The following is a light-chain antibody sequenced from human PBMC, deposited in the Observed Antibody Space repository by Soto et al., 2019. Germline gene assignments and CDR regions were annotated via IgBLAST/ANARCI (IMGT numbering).Light chain of an antibody. CDR3: SSFTNTITRYA. Sequence: QSALTQPASVSGSPGQSITISCTGTSSDVGGYNYVSWFQHHPGKAPKLIIHEVSYRPSGVSNRFSGSKSGDTASLTISGLQAEDEADYYCSSFTNTITRYAFGTGTKVTVL. V-gene: IGLV2-14*01. CDR2: EVS. CDR1: SSDVGGYNY. J-gene: IGLJ1*01.